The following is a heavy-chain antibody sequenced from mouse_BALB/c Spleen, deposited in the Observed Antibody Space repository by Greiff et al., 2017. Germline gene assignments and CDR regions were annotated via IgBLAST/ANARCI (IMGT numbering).Heavy chain of an antibody. CDR3: ARDLPFFYAMDY. CDR2: IWAGGST. J-gene: IGHJ4*01. Sequence: VMLVESGPGLVAPSQSLSITCTVSGFSLTSYGVHWVRQPPGKGLEWLGVIWAGGSTNYNSALMSRLSISKDNSKSQVFLKMNSLQTDDTAMYYCARDLPFFYAMDYWGQGTSVTVSS. CDR1: GFSLTSYG. V-gene: IGHV2-9*02.